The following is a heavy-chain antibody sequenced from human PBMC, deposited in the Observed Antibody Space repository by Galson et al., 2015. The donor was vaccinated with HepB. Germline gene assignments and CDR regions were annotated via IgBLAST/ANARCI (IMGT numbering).Heavy chain of an antibody. CDR1: GYTFNSRY. D-gene: IGHD3-16*01. J-gene: IGHJ4*02. CDR3: AKSYGGPGFDC. CDR2: INPNNGGT. Sequence: SVKVSCKASGYTFNSRYMHWVRQAPGQGLEWMGWINPNNGGTNYAPNFQGRVTMTRDTPISTAYMELSGLTSEDTAIYYCAKSYGGPGFDCWGQGTLVTVSA. V-gene: IGHV1-2*02.